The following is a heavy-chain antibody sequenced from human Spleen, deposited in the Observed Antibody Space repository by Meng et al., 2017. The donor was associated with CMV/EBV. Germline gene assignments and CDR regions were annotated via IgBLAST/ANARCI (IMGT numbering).Heavy chain of an antibody. CDR2: ISTSSTYI. J-gene: IGHJ4*02. Sequence: GGSLRLSCAASGFTFDDYAMTWVRQAPGKGLEWVASISTSSTYIFYTDSVKGRFTISRDNANSALYLQMDRLRVEDTAVYYCARAFYDFWSGIGYWGQGVLVTVSS. CDR1: GFTFDDYA. CDR3: ARAFYDFWSGIGY. D-gene: IGHD3-3*01. V-gene: IGHV3-21*01.